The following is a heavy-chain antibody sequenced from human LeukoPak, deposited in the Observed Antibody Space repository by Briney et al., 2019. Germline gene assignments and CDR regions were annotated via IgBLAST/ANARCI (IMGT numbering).Heavy chain of an antibody. CDR2: IIPIFGTA. CDR3: ASSTPYDSSGPAY. D-gene: IGHD3-22*01. Sequence: SVKVSCKASGGTFSSYAISWVRQAPGQGLEWMGRIIPIFGTANYAQKFQGRVTITADKSASTAYMELSSLRSEDTAVYYCASSTPYDSSGPAYWGQGTLVTVSS. CDR1: GGTFSSYA. J-gene: IGHJ4*02. V-gene: IGHV1-69*06.